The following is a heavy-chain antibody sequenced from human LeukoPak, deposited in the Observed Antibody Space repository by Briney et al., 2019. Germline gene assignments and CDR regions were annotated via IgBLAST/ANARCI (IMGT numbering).Heavy chain of an antibody. V-gene: IGHV3-21*01. J-gene: IGHJ3*02. CDR3: ARVVDTPMVLYGAFDI. Sequence: PSETLSLTCTVSGGSISSYYWNWVRQAPGKGLEWVSFISSSSSYIHYADSVKGRFTISRDNAKNSLYLQMNSLRAEDTAVYYCARVVDTPMVLYGAFDIWGQGTMVTVSS. CDR2: ISSSSSYI. D-gene: IGHD5-18*01. CDR1: GGSISSYY.